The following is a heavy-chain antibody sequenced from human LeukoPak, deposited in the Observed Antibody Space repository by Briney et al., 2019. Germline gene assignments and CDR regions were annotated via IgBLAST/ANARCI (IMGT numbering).Heavy chain of an antibody. CDR3: AREGDINWGSSRRGDAFDI. V-gene: IGHV4-59*01. D-gene: IGHD7-27*01. Sequence: SETLSLTCTVSGGSISSYYWSWIRQPPGKGLEWIGYIYYSGSTNYNPSLKSRVTISVDTSKNQFSLKLSSVTAADTAVYYCAREGDINWGSSRRGDAFDIWGQGTMVTVSS. J-gene: IGHJ3*02. CDR1: GGSISSYY. CDR2: IYYSGST.